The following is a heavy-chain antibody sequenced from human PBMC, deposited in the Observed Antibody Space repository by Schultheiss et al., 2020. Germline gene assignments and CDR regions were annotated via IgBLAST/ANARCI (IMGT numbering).Heavy chain of an antibody. CDR3: ARDYGDYGYRGFDP. J-gene: IGHJ5*02. CDR1: GSTFTSYA. Sequence: ASVKVSCKASGSTFTSYAMNWVRQAPGQGLELMGWISTYNGDTNYAQRLQGRITMTTDTSTSTVYMELRSLRSEDTAVYYCARDYGDYGYRGFDPWGQGTLVTVSS. D-gene: IGHD4-17*01. V-gene: IGHV1-18*01. CDR2: ISTYNGDT.